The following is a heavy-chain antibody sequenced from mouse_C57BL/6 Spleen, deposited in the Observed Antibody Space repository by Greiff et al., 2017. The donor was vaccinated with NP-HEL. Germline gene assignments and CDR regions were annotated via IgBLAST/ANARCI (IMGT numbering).Heavy chain of an antibody. D-gene: IGHD2-2*01. CDR2: IYPGDGDT. Sequence: VKMMESGPELVKPGASVKISCKASGYAFSSSWMNWVKQRPGKGLEWIGRIYPGDGDTNYNGKFKGKATLTADKSSSTAYMQLSSLTSEDSAVYFCARSTMVTTVDYWGQGTTLTVSS. CDR3: ARSTMVTTVDY. CDR1: GYAFSSSW. V-gene: IGHV1-82*01. J-gene: IGHJ2*01.